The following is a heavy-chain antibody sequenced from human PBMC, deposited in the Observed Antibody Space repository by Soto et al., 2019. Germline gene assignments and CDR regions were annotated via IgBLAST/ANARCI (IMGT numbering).Heavy chain of an antibody. CDR1: GGSISSGGYY. J-gene: IGHJ4*02. D-gene: IGHD4-17*01. CDR2: IYYSGST. CDR3: ARFSTGYFDY. Sequence: QMQLQESGPGLVKPSQTLSLTCTVSGGSISSGGYYWSWIRQHPGKGLEWIGYIYYSGSTYYNPCRQSQVNISVHTSKHQMSLTLTSVTAAATAVYYCARFSTGYFDYRGQGPLLTVSS. V-gene: IGHV4-31*01.